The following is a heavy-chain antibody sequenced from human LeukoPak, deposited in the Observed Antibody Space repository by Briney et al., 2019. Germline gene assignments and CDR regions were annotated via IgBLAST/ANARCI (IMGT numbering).Heavy chain of an antibody. CDR1: GYNFISYD. CDR3: GRDLYSGSSPVGY. D-gene: IGHD1-26*01. J-gene: IGHJ4*02. Sequence: ASVKVSCKTSGYNFISYDITWVRQAPGQGLEWMGWIVTRNGDTKYAKNLQGRVTLTTDTSTSTAYMELRSLRSDETAVYYCGRDLYSGSSPVGYWGQGTLVTVSS. CDR2: IVTRNGDT. V-gene: IGHV1-18*01.